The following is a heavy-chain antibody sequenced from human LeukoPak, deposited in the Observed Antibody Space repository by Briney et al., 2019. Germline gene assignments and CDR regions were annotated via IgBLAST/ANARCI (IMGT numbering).Heavy chain of an antibody. CDR2: IDWSGVSR. J-gene: IGHJ4*02. Sequence: GGSLRLSCAASGFSFHDYTMNWVRQVSEKGLEWVSSIDWSGVSRSYADSVKGRFTISRDNAKNSLYLEMSSLRAEDMALYYCARERQGSTGEFDYWGQGTLVTVSS. V-gene: IGHV3-20*04. CDR1: GFSFHDYT. CDR3: ARERQGSTGEFDY. D-gene: IGHD2-2*01.